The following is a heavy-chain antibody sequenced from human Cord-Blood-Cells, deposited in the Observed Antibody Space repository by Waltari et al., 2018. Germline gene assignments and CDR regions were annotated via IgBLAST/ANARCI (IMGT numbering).Heavy chain of an antibody. D-gene: IGHD1-26*01. CDR2: IIPIFGTA. Sequence: QVQLVQSGAEVKKPGSSVKVSCKASGGTFSSYALSWVRQVPGQGLEWMGGIIPIFGTANYAQKFQGRVTITADESTSTAYMELSSLRSEDTAVYYCAREGYIVGASLFDYWGQGTLVTVSS. J-gene: IGHJ4*02. CDR3: AREGYIVGASLFDY. CDR1: GGTFSSYA. V-gene: IGHV1-69*01.